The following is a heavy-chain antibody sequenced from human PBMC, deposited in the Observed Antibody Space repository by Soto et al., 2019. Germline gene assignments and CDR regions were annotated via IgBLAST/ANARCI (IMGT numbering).Heavy chain of an antibody. V-gene: IGHV3-30-3*01. D-gene: IGHD1-20*01. CDR1: GFTFSTHA. J-gene: IGHJ5*02. Sequence: QVQLADSGGGVVQPGRSLRLSCAASGFTFSTHAMHWVRQAPGKGVECVAIVSFDGSNKYYADSVNGRFTISRDNSKNTLYLQMGGLKPEETAVYYCAKEQTGITTTGGGRINHWGQGTLVTVSS. CDR2: VSFDGSNK. CDR3: AKEQTGITTTGGGRINH.